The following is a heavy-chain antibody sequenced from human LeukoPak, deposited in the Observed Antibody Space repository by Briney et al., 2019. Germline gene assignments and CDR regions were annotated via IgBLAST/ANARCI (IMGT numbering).Heavy chain of an antibody. CDR1: GGSISSYY. CDR3: ARDRGDFWSGYFQKQYYYYYYYMDV. J-gene: IGHJ6*03. D-gene: IGHD3-3*01. CDR2: IYTSGST. V-gene: IGHV4-4*07. Sequence: PSETLSLTCTVSGGSISSYYWSWLRQPAGKGLEWIGRIYTSGSTNYNPSLKSRVTMSVDTSKNQFSLKLSSVTAADTAVYYCARDRGDFWSGYFQKQYYYYYYYMDVWGKGTTVTVSS.